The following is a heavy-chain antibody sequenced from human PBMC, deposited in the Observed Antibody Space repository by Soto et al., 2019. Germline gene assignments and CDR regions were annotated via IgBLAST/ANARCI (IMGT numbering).Heavy chain of an antibody. CDR1: GYSISSGYY. CDR3: ARDGPAFSGSYYLY. Sequence: ETLSLTCAVSGYSISSGYYWGWIRQPPGKGLEWIGSIYHSGSTYYNPSLKSRVTISVDTSKNQFSLKLSSVTAADTAVYYCARDGPAFSGSYYLYWGQGTLVTVSS. D-gene: IGHD1-26*01. V-gene: IGHV4-38-2*02. CDR2: IYHSGST. J-gene: IGHJ4*02.